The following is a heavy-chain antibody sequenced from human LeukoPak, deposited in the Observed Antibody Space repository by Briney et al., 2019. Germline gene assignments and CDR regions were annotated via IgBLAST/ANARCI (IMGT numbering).Heavy chain of an antibody. Sequence: SETLSLTCTVSGGSISSYHWSWIRQPPGKGLEWIGYIYYSGSTNYNPSLKSRVTISVDTSKNQFSLKLSSVTAADTAVYYCARGRDYYDSSGYYYEGTIVDYWGQGTLVTVSS. J-gene: IGHJ4*02. CDR1: GGSISSYH. D-gene: IGHD3-22*01. CDR3: ARGRDYYDSSGYYYEGTIVDY. V-gene: IGHV4-59*01. CDR2: IYYSGST.